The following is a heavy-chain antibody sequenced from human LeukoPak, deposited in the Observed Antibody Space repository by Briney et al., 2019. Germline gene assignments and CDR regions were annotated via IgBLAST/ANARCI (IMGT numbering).Heavy chain of an antibody. CDR1: GYTFTGYY. CDR3: ARDHSSSVLDY. D-gene: IGHD6-6*01. CDR2: INPNSGGI. Sequence: GASVKVSCKASGYTFTGYYMHWVRQAPGQGLEWMGWINPNSGGINYAQKFQGRVTMTRDTSISTAYMELSRLRSDDTAVYYCARDHSSSVLDYWGQGTLVTVSS. J-gene: IGHJ4*02. V-gene: IGHV1-2*02.